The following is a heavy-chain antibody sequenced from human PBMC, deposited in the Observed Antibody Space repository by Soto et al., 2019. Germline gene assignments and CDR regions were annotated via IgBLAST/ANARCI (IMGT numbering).Heavy chain of an antibody. V-gene: IGHV1-8*01. J-gene: IGHJ6*02. CDR1: GYTFTSYD. Sequence: QVQLVQSGAEVKKPGASVKVSCKASGYTFTSYDINWVRQATGQGLEWMGWMDPNSGNTGYAQKFQGRVTMTRNTSISTAYMELSSLRSEDTAVYYCARWPDGYYYYGMDVWGQGTTVTVSS. CDR2: MDPNSGNT. CDR3: ARWPDGYYYYGMDV.